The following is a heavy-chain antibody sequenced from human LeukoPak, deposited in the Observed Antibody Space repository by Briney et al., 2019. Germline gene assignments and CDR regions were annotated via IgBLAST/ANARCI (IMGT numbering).Heavy chain of an antibody. CDR3: AKKRAGGTSAPLDY. D-gene: IGHD4-23*01. V-gene: IGHV3-23*01. CDR2: TSGRSDNT. J-gene: IGHJ4*02. CDR1: GFIFSNYA. Sequence: PGGSLRLSCGASGFIFSNYAMYWVRQAPGKGLEWVSATSGRSDNTYYADSVKGRFTISRDNSKNTLYLQMNSLRVEDTAVYYCAKKRAGGTSAPLDYWGQGTLVTVSS.